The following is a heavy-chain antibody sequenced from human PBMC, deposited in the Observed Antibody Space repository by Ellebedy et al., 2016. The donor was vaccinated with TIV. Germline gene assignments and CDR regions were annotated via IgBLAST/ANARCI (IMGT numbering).Heavy chain of an antibody. D-gene: IGHD5-24*01. V-gene: IGHV4-59*01. CDR2: IYYSGST. Sequence: SETLSLXXTVSGGSISSYYWSWIRQPPGKGLEWIGYIYYSGSTNYNPSLKSRVTISVDTSKNQFSLKLSSVTAADTAVYYRARVPSERGWFDPWGQGTLVTVSS. CDR1: GGSISSYY. CDR3: ARVPSERGWFDP. J-gene: IGHJ5*02.